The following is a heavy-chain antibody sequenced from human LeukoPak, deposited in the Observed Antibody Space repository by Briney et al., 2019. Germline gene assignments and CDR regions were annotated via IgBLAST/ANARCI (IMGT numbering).Heavy chain of an antibody. CDR1: GFTFSSYS. CDR2: ISGSSSYI. V-gene: IGHV3-21*01. Sequence: GGSLRLSCAASGFTFSSYSMNWVRQAPGKGLEWVSSISGSSSYIYYADSVKGRFTISRDNAKNSLYLQMNSLRAEDTAVYYCASGATTVFDYWGQGTLVTVSS. CDR3: ASGATTVFDY. J-gene: IGHJ4*02. D-gene: IGHD1-26*01.